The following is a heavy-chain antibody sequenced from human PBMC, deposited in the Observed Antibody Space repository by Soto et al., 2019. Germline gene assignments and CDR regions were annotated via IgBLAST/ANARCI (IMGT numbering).Heavy chain of an antibody. J-gene: IGHJ4*02. Sequence: DSVKVSCKASGYAFSHYGISWVRQAPGQGLEWMGRIVAYGENTKYAQQLQGRVTMTTDTSASTAYMELRSLRSDDTAVYFCARDLDGSGSYYTDYWGQGTLVTVSS. CDR2: IVAYGENT. V-gene: IGHV1-18*01. CDR1: GYAFSHYG. D-gene: IGHD3-10*01. CDR3: ARDLDGSGSYYTDY.